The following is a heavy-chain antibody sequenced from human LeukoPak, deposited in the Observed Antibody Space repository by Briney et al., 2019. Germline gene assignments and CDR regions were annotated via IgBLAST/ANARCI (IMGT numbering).Heavy chain of an antibody. J-gene: IGHJ4*02. CDR3: ARGDSSGYSYYFDY. V-gene: IGHV3-66*01. Sequence: GGSLRLSCAASGFTVSSNYMSWVRQAPGKGLEWVSVIYSGGSTYYADSVKGRFTISRDNSKNTLYLQMNSLRAEDTAVYYCARGDSSGYSYYFDYWGQGTLVTVSS. CDR2: IYSGGST. CDR1: GFTVSSNY. D-gene: IGHD3-22*01.